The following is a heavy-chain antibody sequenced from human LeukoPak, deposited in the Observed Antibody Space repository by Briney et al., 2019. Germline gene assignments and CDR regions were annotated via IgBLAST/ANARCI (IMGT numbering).Heavy chain of an antibody. CDR3: ASQVAT. CDR1: VGTXSSYA. CDR2: IISILGIA. V-gene: IGHV1-69*04. J-gene: IGHJ5*02. Sequence: ASVKVSCKASVGTXSSYAISWVRQAPGQGLEWMGRIISILGIANYAQKCQGRVTITADKSTSTAYMELSSLRSEDTAVYYCASQVATWGQGTLVTVSS.